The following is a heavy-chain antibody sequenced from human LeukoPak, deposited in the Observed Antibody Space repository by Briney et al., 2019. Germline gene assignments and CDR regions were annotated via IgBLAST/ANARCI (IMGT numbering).Heavy chain of an antibody. CDR3: ASSGSYPKGAFDI. Sequence: PGGSLRLSCAASGFTFSSYSMNWVRQAPGKGLEWVAFIRYDGSNKYYADSVKGRFTISRDNSKNTLYLQMNSLRAEDTAVYYCASSGSYPKGAFDIWGQGTMVTVSS. D-gene: IGHD1-26*01. CDR1: GFTFSSYS. CDR2: IRYDGSNK. J-gene: IGHJ3*02. V-gene: IGHV3-30*02.